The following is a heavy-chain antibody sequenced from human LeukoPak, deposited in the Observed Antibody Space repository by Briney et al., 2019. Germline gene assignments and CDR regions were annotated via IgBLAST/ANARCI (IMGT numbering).Heavy chain of an antibody. J-gene: IGHJ4*02. V-gene: IGHV5-51*01. Sequence: GESLKISCKGSGYSFTSYWIGWVRQMPGKGLAWMGIIYPGDSDTRYSPSFQGQVTISADKSISTAYLQWSSLKASDTAMYYCARRQRVYYYDTAPFDYWGQGTLVTVSS. CDR3: ARRQRVYYYDTAPFDY. D-gene: IGHD3-22*01. CDR2: IYPGDSDT. CDR1: GYSFTSYW.